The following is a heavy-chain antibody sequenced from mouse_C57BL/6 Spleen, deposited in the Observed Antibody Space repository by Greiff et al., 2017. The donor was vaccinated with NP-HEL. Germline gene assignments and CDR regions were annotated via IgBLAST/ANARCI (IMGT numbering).Heavy chain of an antibody. Sequence: VQLQQSGPELVKPGASVKMSCKASGYTFTDYNMHWVKQSHGKSLEWIGYINPNNGGTSYNQKFKGKATLTVNKSSSTAYMELRSLTSEDSAVYYCARSPIYYDYDRDYYAMDYWGQGTSVTVSS. D-gene: IGHD2-4*01. J-gene: IGHJ4*01. CDR2: INPNNGGT. CDR1: GYTFTDYN. CDR3: ARSPIYYDYDRDYYAMDY. V-gene: IGHV1-22*01.